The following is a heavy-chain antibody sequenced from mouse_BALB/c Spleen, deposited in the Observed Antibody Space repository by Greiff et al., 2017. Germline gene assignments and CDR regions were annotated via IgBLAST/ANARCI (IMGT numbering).Heavy chain of an antibody. CDR2: INPSNGGT. Sequence: QVQLQQSGAELVKPGASVKLSCKASGYTFTSYYMYWVKQRPGQGLEWIGEINPSNGGTNFNEKFKSKATLTVDKSSSTAYMQLSSLTSEDSAVYYCTRSSMITTGPYWYFDVWGAGTTVTVSS. D-gene: IGHD2-4*01. CDR1: GYTFTSYY. V-gene: IGHV1S81*02. CDR3: TRSSMITTGPYWYFDV. J-gene: IGHJ1*01.